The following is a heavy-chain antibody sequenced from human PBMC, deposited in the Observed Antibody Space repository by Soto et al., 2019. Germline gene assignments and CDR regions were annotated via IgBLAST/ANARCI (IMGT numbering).Heavy chain of an antibody. J-gene: IGHJ3*01. CDR2: IIPVFDKA. CDR3: ARLRRDWGDAFDL. CDR1: GGPFGSSA. D-gene: IGHD3-16*01. Sequence: QVQLVQSGADVKKPGSSVKVSCKTSGGPFGSSAISWVRQAPAQGLEWMGEIIPVFDKANYAQNFQGRLTMNADEPTGTVFMQLSSLRSEDTAVYFCARLRRDWGDAFDLWGLGTFVTVSS. V-gene: IGHV1-69*01.